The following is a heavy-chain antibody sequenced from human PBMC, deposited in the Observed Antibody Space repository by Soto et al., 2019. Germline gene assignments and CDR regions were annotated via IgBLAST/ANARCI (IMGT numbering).Heavy chain of an antibody. CDR1: GGSFSGFY. CDR3: ARMAGPWYFDL. V-gene: IGHV4-34*01. Sequence: SETLSLTCAVHGGSFSGFYWTWIRQPPGKGLEWIGEINHSGSSNYNPPLKSRVTMSLDTSRNQFSLSLNSVTTADTAVYYCARMAGPWYFDLWGRGTLVTVSS. J-gene: IGHJ2*01. CDR2: INHSGSS.